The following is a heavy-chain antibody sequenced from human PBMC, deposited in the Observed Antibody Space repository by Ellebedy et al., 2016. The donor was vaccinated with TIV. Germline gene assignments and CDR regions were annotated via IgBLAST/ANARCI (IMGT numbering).Heavy chain of an antibody. V-gene: IGHV4-39*07. D-gene: IGHD6-19*01. Sequence: MPSETLSLTCIVSGGSISSNNYYRGWIRQPPGKGLEWIGSIHFGGATYYNPSLGSRITISIDTSENQFFLRLASVTAADTALYYCASHRGFYSGWTFDYWGLGTLVTVSS. CDR2: IHFGGAT. J-gene: IGHJ4*01. CDR3: ASHRGFYSGWTFDY. CDR1: GGSISSNNYY.